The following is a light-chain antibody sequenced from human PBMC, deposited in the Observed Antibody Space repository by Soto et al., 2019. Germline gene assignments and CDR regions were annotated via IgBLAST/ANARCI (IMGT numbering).Light chain of an antibody. CDR3: QQYGSSPPYT. CDR2: GAS. Sequence: EMVLTQSPGTLSLSPGERATLSCRASQSVSSSYLAWYQQKPGQALRLLIYGASNRATGIPDRFSASGSGTDFTLTISRLEPEDFAVYYCQQYGSSPPYTFGQGTKLEIK. CDR1: QSVSSSY. V-gene: IGKV3-20*01. J-gene: IGKJ2*01.